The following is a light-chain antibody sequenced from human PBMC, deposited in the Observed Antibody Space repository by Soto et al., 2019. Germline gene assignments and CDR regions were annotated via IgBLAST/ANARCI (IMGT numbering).Light chain of an antibody. J-gene: IGKJ1*01. CDR3: HQRQSWPRT. Sequence: EIVLTQSPATLSSFPGDTVTLSCRASQAVNTRLAWYQHKPGQAPRLLIYLASNRAAGVPARFSGSGSGTDFTLTISNVEPEDFAVYYCHQRQSWPRTFGQGTKVDI. V-gene: IGKV3-11*01. CDR1: QAVNTR. CDR2: LAS.